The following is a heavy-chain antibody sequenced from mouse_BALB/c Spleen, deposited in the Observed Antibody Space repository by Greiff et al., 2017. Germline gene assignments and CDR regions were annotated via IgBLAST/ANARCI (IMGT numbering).Heavy chain of an antibody. J-gene: IGHJ2*01. CDR3: ARGNWDPFDY. D-gene: IGHD4-1*01. CDR1: GFTFTDYY. CDR2: IRNKANGYTT. Sequence: EVKLVESGGGLVQPGGSLRLSCATSGFTFTDYYMSWVRQPPGKALEWLCFIRNKANGYTTEYSASVKGRFTISRDNSQSILYLQMNTLRAEDSATYYCARGNWDPFDYWGQGTTLTVSS. V-gene: IGHV7-3*02.